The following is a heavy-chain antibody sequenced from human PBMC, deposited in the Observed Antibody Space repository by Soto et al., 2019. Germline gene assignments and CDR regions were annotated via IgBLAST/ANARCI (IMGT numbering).Heavy chain of an antibody. Sequence: EVQLLESGGGLVQPGGSLRLSCAASGFTFSSYAMRWVRQAPVKGLEWVSAISGSGDSTYYADSVKGRFTISRDNSKNPLYLQMNSLSAEETAVYYCARRGSGSYYDYWGQGTLVTVSS. CDR1: GFTFSSYA. D-gene: IGHD1-26*01. V-gene: IGHV3-23*01. CDR2: ISGSGDST. CDR3: ARRGSGSYYDY. J-gene: IGHJ4*02.